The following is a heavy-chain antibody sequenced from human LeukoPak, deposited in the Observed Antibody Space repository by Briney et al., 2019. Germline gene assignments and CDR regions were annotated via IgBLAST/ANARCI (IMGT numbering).Heavy chain of an antibody. CDR1: GFTVSSNY. V-gene: IGHV3-53*01. J-gene: IGHJ4*02. CDR2: IYSGGGT. CDR3: ARARGVATSNFDY. Sequence: GGSLRLSCAASGFTVSSNYMSWVRQAPGKGLEWVSLIYSGGGTYYADSVKGRFTISRDNSKNTLYLQMNSLRAEDTAVYYCARARGVATSNFDYWGQGTLVTVSS. D-gene: IGHD5-12*01.